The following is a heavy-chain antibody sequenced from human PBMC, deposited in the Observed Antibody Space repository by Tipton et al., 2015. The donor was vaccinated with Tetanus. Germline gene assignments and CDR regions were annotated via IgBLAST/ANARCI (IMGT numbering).Heavy chain of an antibody. V-gene: IGHV4-59*01. CDR1: GFTFSGAW. J-gene: IGHJ4*02. CDR2: ISYSGST. Sequence: QLVQSGGDLLKPGGSLRLSCAPSGFTFSGAWMSWVRQAPGKGLEWIGYISYSGSTNSNYSLKSRITISQDTSKNQFSLKLTSVTAADTAVYYCARANYDFPKKGPFDSWGQGTLVIVSS. D-gene: IGHD3-3*01. CDR3: ARANYDFPKKGPFDS.